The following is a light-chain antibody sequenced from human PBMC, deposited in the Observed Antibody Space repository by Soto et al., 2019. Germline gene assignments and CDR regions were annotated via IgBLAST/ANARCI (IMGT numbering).Light chain of an antibody. Sequence: AIQMTQSPSSLSASVGDRVTITCRASQGIGNDLGWYQQKPGKAPKLLIYAASSLQSGVPSKFSGSGSGTDFTLTISSLQPEDFXTYYCLQDSNYPLTFGGGTKVEVK. V-gene: IGKV1-6*01. J-gene: IGKJ4*01. CDR3: LQDSNYPLT. CDR1: QGIGND. CDR2: AAS.